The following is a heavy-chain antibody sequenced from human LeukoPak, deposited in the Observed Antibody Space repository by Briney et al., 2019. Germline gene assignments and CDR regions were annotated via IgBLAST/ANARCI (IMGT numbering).Heavy chain of an antibody. D-gene: IGHD3-16*01. V-gene: IGHV3-73*01. CDR1: GFTFSGSA. J-gene: IGHJ4*02. CDR3: TRPGYDGSDH. CDR2: IRSKANSYAT. Sequence: GGSLRLSCAASGFTFSGSAMHWVRQASGKGLEWVGRIRSKANSYATAYAASVKGRFTISRDDSKNMAYLQMNSLKTEDTAVYYCTRPGYDGSDHWGQGTLVTVSS.